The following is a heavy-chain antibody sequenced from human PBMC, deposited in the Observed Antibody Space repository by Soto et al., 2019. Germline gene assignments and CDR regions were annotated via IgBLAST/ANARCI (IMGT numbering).Heavy chain of an antibody. D-gene: IGHD2-15*01. Sequence: EVQLVESGGDLVQPGGSLRLSWAASGFTFSTYTMNWVRQAPGKGLDWVSYISGSSSTIFYADPVKGRFTIARDNAKNSLYLQMDSLRPEDTGVYFCARDFCSGGTCYSVGEDAFDIWGQGTMVTVSS. V-gene: IGHV3-48*01. J-gene: IGHJ3*02. CDR1: GFTFSTYT. CDR3: ARDFCSGGTCYSVGEDAFDI. CDR2: ISGSSSTI.